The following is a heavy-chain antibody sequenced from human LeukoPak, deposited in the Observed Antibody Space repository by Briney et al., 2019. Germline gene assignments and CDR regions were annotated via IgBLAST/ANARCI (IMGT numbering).Heavy chain of an antibody. Sequence: GGSLRLSCAASGFTLSNYNMNWVRQAPGKGLEWVSSISGSSSYLFFADSVKGRFTISRDNTKNSLYLQMNSLRAEDTAVYYCARVRKDIQSMVRGQNYYYYYMDVWGKGTTVTISS. CDR2: ISGSSSYL. D-gene: IGHD3-10*01. J-gene: IGHJ6*03. V-gene: IGHV3-21*01. CDR1: GFTLSNYN. CDR3: ARVRKDIQSMVRGQNYYYYYMDV.